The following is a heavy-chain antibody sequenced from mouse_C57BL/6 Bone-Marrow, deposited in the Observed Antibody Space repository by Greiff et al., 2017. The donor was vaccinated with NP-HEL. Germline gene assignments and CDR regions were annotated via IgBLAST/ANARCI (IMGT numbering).Heavy chain of an antibody. CDR1: GYTFTSYW. V-gene: IGHV1-64*01. Sequence: QVQLQQPGAELVKPGASVKLSCKASGYTFTSYWMHWVKQRPGQGLEWIGMIHPNSGSTNYNEKFKSKATLTVDKSSSTAYMQLSILTSEDSAVYSGARPRYGDDGWGAYWGQGTLVTVSA. CDR2: IHPNSGST. D-gene: IGHD2-2*01. CDR3: ARPRYGDDGWGAY. J-gene: IGHJ3*01.